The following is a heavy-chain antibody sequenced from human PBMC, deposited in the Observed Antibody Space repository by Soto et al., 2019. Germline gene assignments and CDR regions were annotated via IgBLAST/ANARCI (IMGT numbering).Heavy chain of an antibody. Sequence: QITLNASGPTVVSPTETLTLTCRFSGFSLTTSAVGVGWIRQSPGKAPEWLALIYWDDDKRYSASLKSRLTITKDTSKNQVVLTVSDLDPTDTATYYCAHRVLRTVFGLVTTTAIYFDFWGPGTPVAVSS. CDR3: AHRVLRTVFGLVTTTAIYFDF. D-gene: IGHD3-3*01. V-gene: IGHV2-5*02. CDR1: GFSLTTSAVG. CDR2: IYWDDDK. J-gene: IGHJ4*02.